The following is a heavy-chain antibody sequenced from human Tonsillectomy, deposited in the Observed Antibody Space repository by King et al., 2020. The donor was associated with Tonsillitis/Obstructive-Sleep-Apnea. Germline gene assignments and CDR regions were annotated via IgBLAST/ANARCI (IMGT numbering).Heavy chain of an antibody. D-gene: IGHD6-13*01. V-gene: IGHV3-33*01. J-gene: IGHJ4*02. Sequence: VQLVESGGGVVQPGRSLRLSCAASRLTFSSYGMHGVRQATGRGLEGVAVIWYGGSNKYYADSVKGRFTISRDNSKNTLYLQMNSLRAEDTAVYYCARGIAAAGMDLWYFFYWGQGTLVTVSS. CDR1: RLTFSSYG. CDR3: ARGIAAAGMDLWYFFY. CDR2: IWYGGSNK.